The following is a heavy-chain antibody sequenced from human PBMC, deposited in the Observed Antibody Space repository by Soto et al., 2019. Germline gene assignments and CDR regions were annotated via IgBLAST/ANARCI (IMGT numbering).Heavy chain of an antibody. CDR1: GDSVSSNSAS. J-gene: IGHJ5*02. V-gene: IGHV6-1*01. CDR2: TYYRSKWYN. Sequence: SQTLSLTCAISGDSVSSNSASWNLIRQSPSRGLEWLGRTYYRSKWYNDYAVSVKSRITINPDTSKSQFSLQLNSVTPEDTAVYYCARDRIAAAGKANWFDPWGQGTLVTVYS. CDR3: ARDRIAAAGKANWFDP. D-gene: IGHD6-13*01.